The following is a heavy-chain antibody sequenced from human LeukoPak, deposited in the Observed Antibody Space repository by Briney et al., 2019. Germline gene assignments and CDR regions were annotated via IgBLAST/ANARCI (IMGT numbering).Heavy chain of an antibody. D-gene: IGHD3-10*01. CDR2: INPNTGGT. V-gene: IGHV1-2*02. CDR1: GHTFTGHY. CDR3: ARDVYYYGSGTSPDY. Sequence: GASVRVSCKASGHTFTGHYIHWVRQAPGQGLERMGWINPNTGGTNYAQKFQGRVTMTRDTSFNTAYMELSSLRSDDTAVYYCARDVYYYGSGTSPDYWGQGTLVTVSS. J-gene: IGHJ4*02.